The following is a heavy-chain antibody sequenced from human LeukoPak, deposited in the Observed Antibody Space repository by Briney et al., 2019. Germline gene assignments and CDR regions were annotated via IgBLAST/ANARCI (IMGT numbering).Heavy chain of an antibody. CDR3: ARVWSYGTSSFDY. CDR2: ISPNSGGT. D-gene: IGHD3-16*01. Sequence: ASVKVSCKASGDTFTAYYMHWVRQAPGQGLEWMGWISPNSGGTNYAQKFQGRVTMTRDTSISTAYMELSRLRSDDTAVYYCARVWSYGTSSFDYWGQGTLVTVSS. J-gene: IGHJ4*02. CDR1: GDTFTAYY. V-gene: IGHV1-2*02.